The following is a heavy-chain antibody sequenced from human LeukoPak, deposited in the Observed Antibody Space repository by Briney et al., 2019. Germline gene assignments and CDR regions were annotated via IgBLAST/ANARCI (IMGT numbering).Heavy chain of an antibody. CDR1: GFTLSSYA. CDR3: AKVGMTTVTTRGAFDI. V-gene: IGHV3-23*01. J-gene: IGHJ3*02. Sequence: GGSLRLSCAASGFTLSSYAMSWVRQPPGKGLEGVSAISGSGGSTYYADSVKGRFTISRDNSKNTLYLQMNSLRAEDTAVYYCAKVGMTTVTTRGAFDIWGQGTMVTVSS. CDR2: ISGSGGST. D-gene: IGHD4-17*01.